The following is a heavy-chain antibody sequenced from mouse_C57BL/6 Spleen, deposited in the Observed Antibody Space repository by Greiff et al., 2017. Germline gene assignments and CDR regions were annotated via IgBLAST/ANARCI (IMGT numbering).Heavy chain of an antibody. D-gene: IGHD4-1*01. CDR2: IFPGSGST. J-gene: IGHJ4*01. CDR1: GYTFTSHW. CDR3: AKNAGTEYAMDY. Sequence: VKLQQSGPELVRPGASVKISCKAPGYTFTSHWMQWVRQRPGQGLEWIGEIFPGSGSTYYNEKFKGKATLTVDTTSSTAYMQLSSLTSEESAVKICAKNAGTEYAMDYWGQGTSVTVSS. V-gene: IGHV1-56*01.